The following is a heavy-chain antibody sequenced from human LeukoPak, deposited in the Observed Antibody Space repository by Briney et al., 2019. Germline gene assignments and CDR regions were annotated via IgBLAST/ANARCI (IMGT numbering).Heavy chain of an antibody. D-gene: IGHD3/OR15-3a*01. Sequence: GGSLRLSCAASGFTFSRYWMSWVRQAPGKGLEWVSYISSRNSPIYYADSVKGRFTISRDNAKNSLYLQMNGLRAEDTAVYYCARDRDYAFDIWGQGTMVTVSS. CDR2: ISSRNSPI. V-gene: IGHV3-48*01. CDR3: ARDRDYAFDI. J-gene: IGHJ3*02. CDR1: GFTFSRYW.